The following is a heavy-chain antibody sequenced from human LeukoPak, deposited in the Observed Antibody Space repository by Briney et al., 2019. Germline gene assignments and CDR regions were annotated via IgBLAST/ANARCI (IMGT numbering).Heavy chain of an antibody. CDR1: GGTFSSYA. Sequence: GASVKVPCKASGGTFSSYAISWVRQAPGQGLEWMGGIIPIFGTANYAQKFQGRVTITADESTSTAYMELSSLRSEDTAVYYCARGGYYYDSSGYYYGDYWGQGTLVTVSS. J-gene: IGHJ4*02. CDR3: ARGGYYYDSSGYYYGDY. V-gene: IGHV1-69*13. CDR2: IIPIFGTA. D-gene: IGHD3-22*01.